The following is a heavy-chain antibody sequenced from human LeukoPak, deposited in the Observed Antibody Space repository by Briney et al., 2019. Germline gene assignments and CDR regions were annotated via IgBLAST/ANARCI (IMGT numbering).Heavy chain of an antibody. D-gene: IGHD2-21*01. CDR1: GFTFSSFA. V-gene: IGHV3-23*01. CDR3: AKYCGGDCFRNFDS. CDR2: IGHVGYDI. J-gene: IGHJ4*02. Sequence: GGSLRLSCAASGFTFSSFAMAWVRQAPGRGLEWVAVIGHVGYDIHYADSVKGRFTISRDNSKNILYLQMSSLRVDDTAVYYCAKYCGGDCFRNFDSWGQGALVTVSS.